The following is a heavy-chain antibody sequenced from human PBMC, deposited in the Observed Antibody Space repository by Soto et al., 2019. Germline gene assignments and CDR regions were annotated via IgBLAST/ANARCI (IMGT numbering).Heavy chain of an antibody. CDR2: MNPNSGNT. CDR3: ARGWRFSYYYYMDV. D-gene: IGHD3-3*01. CDR1: GYTFPSYD. Sequence: ASVKVSCKASGYTFPSYDINWVRQATGQGLEWMGWMNPNSGNTGYAQKFQGRVTMTRNTSISTAYMELSSLRSEDTAVYYCARGWRFSYYYYMDVWGKGTTVTVSS. J-gene: IGHJ6*03. V-gene: IGHV1-8*01.